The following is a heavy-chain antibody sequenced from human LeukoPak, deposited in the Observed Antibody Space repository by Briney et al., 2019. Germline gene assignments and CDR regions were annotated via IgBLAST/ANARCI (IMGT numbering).Heavy chain of an antibody. D-gene: IGHD3-10*01. V-gene: IGHV3-43*02. CDR1: GFTFDDYA. J-gene: IGHJ4*02. CDR3: AKELWFGEFSGVFDY. CDR2: ISGDGGST. Sequence: GGSLRLSYAASGFTFDDYAMHWVRQALGKGLEWVSLISGDGGSTYYADSVKGRFTISRDNSKNSLYLQMNSLRTEDTALYYCAKELWFGEFSGVFDYWGQGTLVTVSS.